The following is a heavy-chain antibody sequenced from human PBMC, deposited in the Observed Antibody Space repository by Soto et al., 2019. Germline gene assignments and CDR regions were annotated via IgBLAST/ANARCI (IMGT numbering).Heavy chain of an antibody. CDR1: GFTFSSYS. CDR3: AREPLYCTNGVCYLAGFDY. D-gene: IGHD2-8*01. CDR2: ISSSSSYI. J-gene: IGHJ4*02. V-gene: IGHV3-21*01. Sequence: TGGSLRLSCSASGFTFSSYSMNWVRQAPGKGLEGVSSISSSSSYIYYADSVKGRFTISRDNAKNSLYLQMNSLRAEDTAVYYCAREPLYCTNGVCYLAGFDYWGQGTLVTVSS.